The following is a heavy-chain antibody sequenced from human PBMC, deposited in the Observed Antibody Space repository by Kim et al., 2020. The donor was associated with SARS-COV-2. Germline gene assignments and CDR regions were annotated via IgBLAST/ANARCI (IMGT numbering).Heavy chain of an antibody. D-gene: IGHD6-13*01. CDR2: INPNSGGT. J-gene: IGHJ4*02. Sequence: ASVKVSCKASGYTFTGYYMHWVRQAPGQGLEWMGWINPNSGGTNYAQKFQGRVTMTRDTSVSTAYMELSRLRSDDTAVYYCARDWLGDSSSWYGFWDYWGQGTLVTVSS. CDR1: GYTFTGYY. V-gene: IGHV1-2*02. CDR3: ARDWLGDSSSWYGFWDY.